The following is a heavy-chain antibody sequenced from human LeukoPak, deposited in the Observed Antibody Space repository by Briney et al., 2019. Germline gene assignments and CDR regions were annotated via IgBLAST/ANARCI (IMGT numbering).Heavy chain of an antibody. V-gene: IGHV3-30*02. CDR1: GFTFSSYG. CDR2: IRYDGSNK. J-gene: IGHJ4*02. Sequence: GGSLRLSCAASGFTFSSYGMHWVRQAPGKGLEWVAFIRYDGSNKYYADSVKGRFTISRDNSKNTLYLQMNSLRAEGTAVYYCAKDMDRIAVAGFDYWGQGTLVTASS. CDR3: AKDMDRIAVAGFDY. D-gene: IGHD6-19*01.